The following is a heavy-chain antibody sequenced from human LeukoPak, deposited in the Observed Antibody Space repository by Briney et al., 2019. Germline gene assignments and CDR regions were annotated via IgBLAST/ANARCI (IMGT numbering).Heavy chain of an antibody. J-gene: IGHJ4*02. Sequence: GGSLRLSCAASGFTFSSYAMSWVRQAPGKGLEWLSAISGGGDSTWYADSVKGRFTISRDNSKNTLSLQMNSLRAEDTTVYYCANGIVAFSFDYWGQGTLVTVSS. V-gene: IGHV3-23*01. CDR2: ISGGGDST. CDR1: GFTFSSYA. CDR3: ANGIVAFSFDY. D-gene: IGHD1-26*01.